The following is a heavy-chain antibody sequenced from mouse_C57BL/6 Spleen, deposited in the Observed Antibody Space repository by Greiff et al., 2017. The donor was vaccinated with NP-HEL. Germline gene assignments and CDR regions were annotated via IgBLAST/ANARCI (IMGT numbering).Heavy chain of an antibody. J-gene: IGHJ2*01. CDR1: GYTFTDYE. CDR3: TRRGGNYVFDY. CDR2: IDPETGGT. Sequence: LVESGAELVRPGASVTLSCKASGYTFTDYEMHWVKQTPVHGLEWIGAIDPETGGTAYNQKFKGKAILTADKSSSTAYMELRSLTSEDSAVYYCTRRGGNYVFDYWGQGTTLTVSS. D-gene: IGHD2-1*01. V-gene: IGHV1-15*01.